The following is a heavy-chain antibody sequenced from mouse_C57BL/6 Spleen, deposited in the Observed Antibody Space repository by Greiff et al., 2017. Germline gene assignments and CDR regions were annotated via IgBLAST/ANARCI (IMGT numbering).Heavy chain of an antibody. CDR2: ISNGGGST. D-gene: IGHD4-1*01. J-gene: IGHJ3*01. V-gene: IGHV5-12*01. CDR3: ARQGNWDEGDWFAY. CDR1: GFTFSDYY. Sequence: EVQGVESGGGLVQPGGSLKLSCAASGFTFSDYYMYWVRQTPEKRLEWVAYISNGGGSTYYPDTVKGRFTISRDNAKNTLYLQMSRLKSEDTAMYYCARQGNWDEGDWFAYWGQGTLVTVSA.